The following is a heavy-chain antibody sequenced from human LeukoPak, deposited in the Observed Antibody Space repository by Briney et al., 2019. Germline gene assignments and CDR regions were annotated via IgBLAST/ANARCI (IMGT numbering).Heavy chain of an antibody. CDR1: GFTFSSYW. J-gene: IGHJ3*02. V-gene: IGHV3-7*01. CDR2: IKQDGSEK. Sequence: AGSLRLSCAVSGFTFSSYWMSWVRQPPGKGLEWVANIKQDGSEKYYVDSVKGRFTISRDNAKNSLYLQMNSLRAEDTAVYYCARDPGPTYPDAFDIWGQGTMVTVSS. CDR3: ARDPGPTYPDAFDI.